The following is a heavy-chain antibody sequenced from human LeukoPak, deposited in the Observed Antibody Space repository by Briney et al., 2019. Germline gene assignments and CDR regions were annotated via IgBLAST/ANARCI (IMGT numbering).Heavy chain of an antibody. V-gene: IGHV4-39*07. Sequence: SETLSLTCTVSGDSISSTSYYWGWIRQPPGKGLEWIGSIDYSGNTYYNPSLESRVTISVDTSKNQFSLKLNSVTAADTAVRYCARDRSVEMATFAFDIWGQGTMVTVSS. CDR3: ARDRSVEMATFAFDI. CDR1: GDSISSTSYY. CDR2: IDYSGNT. J-gene: IGHJ3*02. D-gene: IGHD5-24*01.